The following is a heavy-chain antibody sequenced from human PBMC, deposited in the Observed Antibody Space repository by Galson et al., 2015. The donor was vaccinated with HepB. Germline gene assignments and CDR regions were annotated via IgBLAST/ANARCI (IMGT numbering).Heavy chain of an antibody. V-gene: IGHV3-23*01. CDR3: AKDLPRGNNGITIFGALFDY. CDR2: ISGSGGST. D-gene: IGHD3-3*01. J-gene: IGHJ4*02. CDR1: GFTFSSYA. Sequence: SLRLSCAASGFTFSSYAMSWVRQAPGKGLEWVSAISGSGGSTYYADSVKGRFTISRDNSKNTLYPQMNSLRAEDTAVYYCAKDLPRGNNGITIFGALFDYWGQGTLVTVSS.